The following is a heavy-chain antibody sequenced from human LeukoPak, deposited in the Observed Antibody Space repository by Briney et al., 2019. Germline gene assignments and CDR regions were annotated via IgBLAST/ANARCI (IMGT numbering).Heavy chain of an antibody. CDR1: GGSFSGYY. D-gene: IGHD3-10*01. CDR2: INHSGST. V-gene: IGHV4-34*01. J-gene: IGHJ3*02. Sequence: PSETLSLTCAVYGGSFSGYYWSWIRQPPGKGLEWIGEINHSGSTYYNPSLKSRVTISVDTSKNQFSLKLSSVTAADTAVYYCARDEPLHMVRGEYGGNAFDIWGQGTMVTVSS. CDR3: ARDEPLHMVRGEYGGNAFDI.